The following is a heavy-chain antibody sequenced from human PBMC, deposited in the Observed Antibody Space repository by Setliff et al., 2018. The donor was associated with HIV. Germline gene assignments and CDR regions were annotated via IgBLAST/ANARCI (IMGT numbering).Heavy chain of an antibody. CDR2: IYYTGNT. CDR3: AKTSLGSGWSHAFHI. CDR1: GGSISSDNW. Sequence: PSETLSLTCTVSGGSISSDNWWSWVRQPPGKGLEWIGSIYYTGNTYYSPSLKSRVTISADTSNNQFSLRLTSMTAADTAVYYCAKTSLGSGWSHAFHIWGQGTMVTVSS. D-gene: IGHD6-19*01. J-gene: IGHJ3*02. V-gene: IGHV4-38-2*02.